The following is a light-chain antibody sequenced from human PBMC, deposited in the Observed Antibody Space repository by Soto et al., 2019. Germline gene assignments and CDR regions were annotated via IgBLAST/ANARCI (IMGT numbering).Light chain of an antibody. CDR1: QSLVFSDGNAY. Sequence: DVVMTQSPLSLPVTLGQPASISCRSSQSLVFSDGNAYLNWFHQRPGQSPRRLIYKVSYRDSGVPDSFSGSGSGTDFTLKISRVEAGDVGFYYCMQGTHWPPYTFGQGTKLEIK. J-gene: IGKJ2*01. CDR3: MQGTHWPPYT. V-gene: IGKV2-30*01. CDR2: KVS.